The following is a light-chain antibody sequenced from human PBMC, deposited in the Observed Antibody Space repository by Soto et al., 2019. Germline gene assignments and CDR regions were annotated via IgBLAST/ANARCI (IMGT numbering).Light chain of an antibody. CDR1: QSISSW. CDR3: QQYNSYSWT. V-gene: IGKV1-5*03. CDR2: KAS. Sequence: DIQMTQSPSTLSASVGARVTITCRASQSISSWLAWYQQKPGKAPKLLIYKASSLESGVPSRFSGSGSGTEFTLTISRLQPDDFATYYCQQYNSYSWTFGQGTKVDIK. J-gene: IGKJ1*01.